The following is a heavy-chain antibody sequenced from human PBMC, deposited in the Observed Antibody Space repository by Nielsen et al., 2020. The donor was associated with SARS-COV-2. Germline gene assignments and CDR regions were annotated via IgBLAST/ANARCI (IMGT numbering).Heavy chain of an antibody. J-gene: IGHJ4*02. V-gene: IGHV1-8*01. CDR1: GYTFHSYD. Sequence: SVKVSCKASGYTFHSYDINWVRQATGQGLGWMGWMNPNSGNTGYAQKFQGIVTMTRNTSISTAYLELSSLRSEDTAVYSCARGPTVTTCDYWGQGPLVTVSS. CDR2: MNPNSGNT. CDR3: ARGPTVTTCDY. D-gene: IGHD4-17*01.